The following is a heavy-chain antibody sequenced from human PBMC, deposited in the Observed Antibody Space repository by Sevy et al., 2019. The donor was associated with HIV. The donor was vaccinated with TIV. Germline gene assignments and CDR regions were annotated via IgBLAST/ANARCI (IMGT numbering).Heavy chain of an antibody. CDR2: IYYSGST. CDR1: GGSISSYY. D-gene: IGHD4-17*01. J-gene: IGHJ6*02. V-gene: IGHV4-59*01. CDR3: VRGMTTVVNYYGMDV. Sequence: SETLSLTCTVSGGSISSYYWNWIRQPPGKGLEWIGYIYYSGSTNYNPSLKSRVSISVDTSKNHFSLKLRSVTAADTAVYYCVRGMTTVVNYYGMDVWGQGTTVTVSS.